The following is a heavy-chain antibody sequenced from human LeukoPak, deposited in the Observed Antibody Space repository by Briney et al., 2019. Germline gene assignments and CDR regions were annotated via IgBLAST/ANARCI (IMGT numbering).Heavy chain of an antibody. CDR2: ISSGGTYE. CDR3: ARDSTYYYDSGSSGPHYFDN. D-gene: IGHD3-10*01. Sequence: GKSLRLSCAASGFTFSNYAMHWVRQAPGKGLEWVSLISSGGTYEYYADSVKGRFTISRDNSKNTLYLQLNRLRAEDTAVYYCARDSTYYYDSGSSGPHYFDNWAREPWSPSPQ. J-gene: IGHJ4*02. CDR1: GFTFSNYA. V-gene: IGHV3-30*01.